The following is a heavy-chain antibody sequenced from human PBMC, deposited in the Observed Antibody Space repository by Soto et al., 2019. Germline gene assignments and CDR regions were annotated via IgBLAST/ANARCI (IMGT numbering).Heavy chain of an antibody. V-gene: IGHV1-69*05. CDR3: ARSMVRGVIRGSSDY. D-gene: IGHD3-10*01. J-gene: IGHJ4*02. Sequence: QVQLVQSGAEVKKPGSSVKVSCKASGGTFSSYAIRWVRQSPGQGLEWMGGIIPIFGTANYAQKFQGRVTITSDESTSTAYMERSSLRSEDTAVYYCARSMVRGVIRGSSDYWGKGTLVTVSS. CDR1: GGTFSSYA. CDR2: IIPIFGTA.